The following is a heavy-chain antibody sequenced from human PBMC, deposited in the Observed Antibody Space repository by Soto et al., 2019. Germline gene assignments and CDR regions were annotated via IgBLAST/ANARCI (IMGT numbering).Heavy chain of an antibody. CDR3: ARSPYYYESSGYWTFGY. V-gene: IGHV4-31*03. D-gene: IGHD3-22*01. CDR2: IYYSGRT. Sequence: QVQLQESGPGLVKPSQTLSLTCTVSGGSISSGGYYWSWIRQPQGKGLEWIGYIYYSGRTYYNPHLPSRVTISVDTSKNQFSMKLSSVTAADTAVYYCARSPYYYESSGYWTFGYWGQGTLVTVSS. J-gene: IGHJ4*02. CDR1: GGSISSGGYY.